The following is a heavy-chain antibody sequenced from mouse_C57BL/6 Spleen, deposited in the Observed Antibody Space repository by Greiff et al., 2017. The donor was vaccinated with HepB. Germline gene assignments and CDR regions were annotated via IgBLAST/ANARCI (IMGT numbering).Heavy chain of an antibody. CDR3: ARITSYAMDY. Sequence: VHVKQSGPELVKPGASVKISCKASGYSFTGYYMNWVKQSPEKSLEWIGEINPSTGGTTYNQKFKAKATLTVDKSSSTAYMQLKSLTSEDSAVYYCARITSYAMDYWGQGTSVTVSS. CDR1: GYSFTGYY. D-gene: IGHD1-1*01. J-gene: IGHJ4*01. CDR2: INPSTGGT. V-gene: IGHV1-42*01.